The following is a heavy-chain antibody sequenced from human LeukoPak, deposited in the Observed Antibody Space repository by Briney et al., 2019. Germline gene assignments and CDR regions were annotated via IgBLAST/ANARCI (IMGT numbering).Heavy chain of an antibody. CDR3: ARQYSGYYLYFDY. D-gene: IGHD1-26*01. CDR1: GYTFTDYY. J-gene: IGHJ4*02. V-gene: IGHV1-2*02. CDR2: INPKSGGA. Sequence: ASVKVSFQASGYTFTDYYMHWVRQAPGQRLEWMGWINPKSGGAKFAQKFQGRVTLTRDTSISTAYVELSSLRSDDTAVYYCARQYSGYYLYFDYWGQGSLVTVSS.